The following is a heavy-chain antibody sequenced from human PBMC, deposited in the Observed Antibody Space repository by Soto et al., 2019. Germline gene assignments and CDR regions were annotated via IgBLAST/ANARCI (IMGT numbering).Heavy chain of an antibody. D-gene: IGHD1-26*01. J-gene: IGHJ1*01. Sequence: PGGSLRLSCAASGFVLSDYYMSWIRQAPGKGLEWVSYISSSGTYINYADSVKGRFTISRDNAKNSLSPQMHSVIPEDTAVYYCATAIGSYSPEFFQDWGQGTLVTVSS. CDR1: GFVLSDYY. CDR3: ATAIGSYSPEFFQD. V-gene: IGHV3-11*06. CDR2: ISSSGTYI.